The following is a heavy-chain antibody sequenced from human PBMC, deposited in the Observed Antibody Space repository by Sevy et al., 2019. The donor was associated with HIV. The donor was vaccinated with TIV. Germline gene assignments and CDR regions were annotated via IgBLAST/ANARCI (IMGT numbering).Heavy chain of an antibody. CDR2: ISGSGGST. D-gene: IGHD3-22*01. Sequence: GGSLRLSCAASGFTFSPYAMSWVRQAPGKGLEWVSAISGSGGSTYNADSVEGRFTISRDNSKNTLYLEMNSLRVEDTAVYYCAKGDRSFYGLDXWGQGTTVTVSS. CDR1: GFTFSPYA. V-gene: IGHV3-23*01. CDR3: AKGDRSFYGLDX. J-gene: IGHJ6*02.